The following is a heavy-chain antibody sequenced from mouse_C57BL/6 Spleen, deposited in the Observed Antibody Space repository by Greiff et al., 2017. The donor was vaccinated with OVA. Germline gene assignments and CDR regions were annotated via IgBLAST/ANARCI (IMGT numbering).Heavy chain of an antibody. J-gene: IGHJ2*01. D-gene: IGHD1-1*01. CDR1: GYTFTSYW. CDR3: ARDWDYYGSRLFDY. Sequence: QVQLQQPGAELVKPGASVTMSCKASGYTFTSYWITWVKQRPGQGLEWIGDIYPGSGSTNYNEKFKSKATLTVDTSSSTAYMQLSSLTSEDSAVDYCARDWDYYGSRLFDYWGQGTTLTVSS. V-gene: IGHV1-55*01. CDR2: IYPGSGST.